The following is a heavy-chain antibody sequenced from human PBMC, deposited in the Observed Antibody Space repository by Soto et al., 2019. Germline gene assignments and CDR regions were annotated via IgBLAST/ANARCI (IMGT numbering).Heavy chain of an antibody. D-gene: IGHD2-2*01. CDR1: GDSVSSNSAD. CDR3: ARESCSSTSCYVRRYYHYYYYGMDV. CDR2: TYYRSKWYN. J-gene: IGHJ6*02. Sequence: SQTLSLTCPVSGDSVSSNSADWNWIRQSPSRGLEWLGRTYYRSKWYNDCAVSVKSRITINPDTSKNQFSLQLNSVTPEDTAVYYCARESCSSTSCYVRRYYHYYYYGMDVWGQGTTVTVSS. V-gene: IGHV6-1*01.